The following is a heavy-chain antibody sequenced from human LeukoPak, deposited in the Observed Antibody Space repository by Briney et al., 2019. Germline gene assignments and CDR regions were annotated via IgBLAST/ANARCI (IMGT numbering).Heavy chain of an antibody. CDR3: ARSLVRGVTYFDY. Sequence: QTGGSLRLSCAASGFTFSSYGMHWVRQAPGKGLEWVAFIRYDGSNKYYADSVKGRFTISRDNSKNTLYLQMNSLRAEDTAVYYCARSLVRGVTYFDYWGQGTLVTVSS. J-gene: IGHJ4*02. CDR2: IRYDGSNK. D-gene: IGHD3-10*01. CDR1: GFTFSSYG. V-gene: IGHV3-30*02.